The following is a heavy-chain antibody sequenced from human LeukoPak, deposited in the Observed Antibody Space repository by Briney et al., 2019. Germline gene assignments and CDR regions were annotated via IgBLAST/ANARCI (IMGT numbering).Heavy chain of an antibody. J-gene: IGHJ4*02. CDR3: ARTATVAGSEFDY. Sequence: GGSLRLSCAASGFTFSKYWMHWVRQAPGKGLVWVSRLNSDGSNTNYADSVKGRFTISRDSAKNTVFLQMNNLRAEDTAVYYCARTATVAGSEFDYWGQGTLVTVSS. D-gene: IGHD6-19*01. V-gene: IGHV3-74*01. CDR1: GFTFSKYW. CDR2: LNSDGSNT.